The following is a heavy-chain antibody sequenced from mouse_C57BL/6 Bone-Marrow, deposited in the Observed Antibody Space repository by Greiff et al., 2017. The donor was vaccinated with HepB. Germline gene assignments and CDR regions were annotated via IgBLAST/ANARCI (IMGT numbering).Heavy chain of an antibody. CDR1: GFTFSSYA. CDR2: ISSGGDYI. Sequence: EVKVEESGEGLVKPGGSLKLSCAASGFTFSSYAMSWVRQTPEKRLEWVAYISSGGDYIYYADTVKGRFTISRDNARNTLYLQMSSLKSEDTAMYYCTRDLGRGDAMDYWGQGTSVTVSS. CDR3: TRDLGRGDAMDY. V-gene: IGHV5-9-1*02. J-gene: IGHJ4*01. D-gene: IGHD4-1*01.